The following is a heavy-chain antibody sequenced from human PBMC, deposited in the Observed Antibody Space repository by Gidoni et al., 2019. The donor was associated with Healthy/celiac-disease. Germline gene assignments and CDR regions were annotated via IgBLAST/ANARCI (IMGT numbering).Heavy chain of an antibody. CDR1: GGSISSYD. CDR2: IYYSGST. J-gene: IGHJ5*02. CDR3: ARDRIYDFWSGYYTGGGWFDP. D-gene: IGHD3-3*01. V-gene: IGHV4-59*01. Sequence: QLQLQASGPGLVKPSAPPSPTCTVAGGSISSYDWSWIRQPPGKGLEWIGYIYYSGSTNDNPPRKGRVTISVDTSKNQFSLKLGSVTAADTAVYYCARDRIYDFWSGYYTGGGWFDPWGQGTLVTVSS.